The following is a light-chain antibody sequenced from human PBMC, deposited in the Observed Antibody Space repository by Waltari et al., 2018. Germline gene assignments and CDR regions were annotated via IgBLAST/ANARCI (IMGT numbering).Light chain of an antibody. CDR1: TGPVTSSHY. Sequence: QAVVTQEPSVTVSPGGTVTLTCDSSTGPVTSSHYPFWFQQKPGQAPRTLIHDTTNKYSWTPARFSGSLLGGKAALTLSGAQPEDEAEYYCLLSYSGYLVFGGGTKLTVL. CDR2: DTT. J-gene: IGLJ3*02. CDR3: LLSYSGYLV. V-gene: IGLV7-46*01.